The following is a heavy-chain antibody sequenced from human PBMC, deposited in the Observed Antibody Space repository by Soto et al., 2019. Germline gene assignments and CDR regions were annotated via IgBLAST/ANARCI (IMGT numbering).Heavy chain of an antibody. CDR3: ARGLRIRYSTESGAFDS. Sequence: GGSLRRACTAAGLNFSSYSRHWVRHDPGTGLEWVAVISYDGSNKYYADSVKGRFTISRDNSKNTLYLQMNSLRAEDTAVYYCARGLRIRYSTESGAFDSWGQGPMVTVSS. V-gene: IGHV3-30-3*01. D-gene: IGHD3-9*01. CDR1: GLNFSSYS. CDR2: ISYDGSNK. J-gene: IGHJ3*02.